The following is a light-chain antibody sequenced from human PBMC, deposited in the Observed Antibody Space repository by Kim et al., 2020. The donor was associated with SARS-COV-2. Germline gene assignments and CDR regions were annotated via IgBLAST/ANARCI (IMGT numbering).Light chain of an antibody. V-gene: IGKV1-33*01. Sequence: DIHMTQSPPSLSASVGDRVTITCQASQDIAKSLNWYQQKPGKAPQLLIYDASNLETGVPSRFTGSGSGTRFTFTISSLKPEDIATYYCQQYDSPFSVTFGGGTKVDIK. CDR1: QDIAKS. CDR2: DAS. CDR3: QQYDSPFSVT. J-gene: IGKJ4*01.